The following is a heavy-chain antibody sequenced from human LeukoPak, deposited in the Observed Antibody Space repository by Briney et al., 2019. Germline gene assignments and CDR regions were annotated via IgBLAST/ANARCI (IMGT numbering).Heavy chain of an antibody. D-gene: IGHD3-9*01. Sequence: GGSLRLSCAASRFTFSSFAMHWVRQAPGKGLEWVAVISYDGNNKDYADSVKGRFTISRDNSKNTLYLQMNSLRAEDTAVYYCAKTYYDILTGYRYFDYWGQGTLVTVSS. CDR2: ISYDGNNK. CDR1: RFTFSSFA. CDR3: AKTYYDILTGYRYFDY. V-gene: IGHV3-30*04. J-gene: IGHJ4*02.